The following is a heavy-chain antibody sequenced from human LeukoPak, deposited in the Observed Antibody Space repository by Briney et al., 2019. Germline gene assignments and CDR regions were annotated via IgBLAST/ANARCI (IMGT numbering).Heavy chain of an antibody. D-gene: IGHD1-26*01. V-gene: IGHV4-61*02. Sequence: PSETLSLTCTVSGGSISSGSYYWSWIRQPAGKGLGWIGRIYTSGSTNYNPSLKSRVTISVDTSKNQFPLKLSSVTAADTAVYYCARDAVGANTKGFDYWGQGTLVTVSS. CDR3: ARDAVGANTKGFDY. CDR1: GGSISSGSYY. J-gene: IGHJ4*02. CDR2: IYTSGST.